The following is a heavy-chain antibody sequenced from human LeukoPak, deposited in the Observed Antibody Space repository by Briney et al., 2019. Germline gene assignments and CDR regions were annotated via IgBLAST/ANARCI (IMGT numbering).Heavy chain of an antibody. CDR1: GFTFSSYP. CDR2: ISSDGGTT. D-gene: IGHD7-27*01. CDR3: VKQSLTLGIDY. J-gene: IGHJ4*02. Sequence: GGSLRLSCSASGFTFSSYPMHWVRQAPGKGLKYVSAISSDGGTTYYADSVKGRFTISRDNSKNTLYLQLSNLTTDDTAMFYCVKQSLTLGIDYWGQGTLVTVSS. V-gene: IGHV3-64D*09.